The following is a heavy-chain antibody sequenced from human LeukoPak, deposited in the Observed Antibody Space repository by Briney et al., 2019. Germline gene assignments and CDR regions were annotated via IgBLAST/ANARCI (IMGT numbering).Heavy chain of an antibody. Sequence: SETLSLTCTVSGGSISSSSYYWGWIRQPPGKGLEWIGSIYYSGSTYYNPSLKSRVTISIDTSKNQFSLKLSSVTAADTAVYYCARVEVVVRGVNERFDYWGQGTLVTVSS. CDR1: GGSISSSSYY. CDR3: ARVEVVVRGVNERFDY. D-gene: IGHD3-10*01. J-gene: IGHJ4*02. CDR2: IYYSGST. V-gene: IGHV4-39*07.